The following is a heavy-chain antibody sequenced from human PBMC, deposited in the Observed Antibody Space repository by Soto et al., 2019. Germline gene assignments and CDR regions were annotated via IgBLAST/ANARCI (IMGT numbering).Heavy chain of an antibody. J-gene: IGHJ4*02. CDR2: INHSGST. CDR1: GGSFSGYY. V-gene: IGHV4-34*01. CDR3: ARSWGSSPYDY. Sequence: PSETLSLTCAVYGGSFSGYYWSWIRQPPGKGLEWIGEINHSGSTNYNPSLKSRVTISVDTSKNQFSLKLSSVTAADTAVYYCARSWGSSPYDYWGQGTLVTVS. D-gene: IGHD6-13*01.